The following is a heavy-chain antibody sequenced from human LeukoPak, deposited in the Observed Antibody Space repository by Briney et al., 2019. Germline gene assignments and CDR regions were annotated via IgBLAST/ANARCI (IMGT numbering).Heavy chain of an antibody. CDR2: IYDSGST. Sequence: SEALSLTCTVAGGSFSGHYWSWIRQFPGKGLEWIGYIYDSGSTNYNPSLRSRVTISVDTPKKQFSLKLTSVTAADTAVYYCARRYGTSGWIDYWGQGTLVTVSS. D-gene: IGHD3-22*01. CDR3: ARRYGTSGWIDY. V-gene: IGHV4-59*11. CDR1: GGSFSGHY. J-gene: IGHJ4*02.